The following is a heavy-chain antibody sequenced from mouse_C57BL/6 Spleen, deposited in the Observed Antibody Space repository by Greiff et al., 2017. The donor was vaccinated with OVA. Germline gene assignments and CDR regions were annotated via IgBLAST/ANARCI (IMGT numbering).Heavy chain of an antibody. J-gene: IGHJ3*01. D-gene: IGHD2-2*01. V-gene: IGHV1-52*01. Sequence: QVQLQQPGAELVRPGSSVKLSCKASGYTFTSYWMHWVKQRPIQGLEWIGNIDPSDSETHYNQKFTDKATLTVDKSSSTADMQLSSLTSEDSAVYYCASNPSTMVKGLLAYWGQGTLVTVSA. CDR3: ASNPSTMVKGLLAY. CDR1: GYTFTSYW. CDR2: IDPSDSET.